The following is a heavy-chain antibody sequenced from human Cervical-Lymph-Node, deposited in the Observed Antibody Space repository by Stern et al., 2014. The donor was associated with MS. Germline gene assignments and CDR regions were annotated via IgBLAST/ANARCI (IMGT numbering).Heavy chain of an antibody. CDR3: ALRRSYYVY. J-gene: IGHJ4*02. Sequence: QVQLVQSGSEVKKPGSSVKVSCKPSGYTFTSYALSWVRQAPGQGLEWVGGITPYSDATRYGQKFQGKVTVTPEESKGSAFMELTNLTSDDTTVYYCALRRSYYVYWGQGTLITVSS. CDR1: GYTFTSYA. D-gene: IGHD4-11*01. V-gene: IGHV1-69*01. CDR2: ITPYSDAT.